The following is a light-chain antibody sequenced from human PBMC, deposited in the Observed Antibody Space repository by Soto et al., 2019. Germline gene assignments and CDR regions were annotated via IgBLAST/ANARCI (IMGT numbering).Light chain of an antibody. V-gene: IGKV3-11*01. Sequence: EIVLTQSPATLSLSPGERATLSCRASQSVSSYLAWYQQKPGQAPRLLIYDASNKATVIPARFSGSGSGTDFTLSISSLEPEDFAVYYCQQRSNWGFTFGPGTKVDIK. J-gene: IGKJ3*01. CDR3: QQRSNWGFT. CDR1: QSVSSY. CDR2: DAS.